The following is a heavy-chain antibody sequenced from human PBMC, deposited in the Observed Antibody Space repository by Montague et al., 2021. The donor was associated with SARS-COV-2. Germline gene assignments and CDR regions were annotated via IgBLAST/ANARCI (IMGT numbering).Heavy chain of an antibody. CDR3: ARHRANAGSFDI. V-gene: IGHV4-39*01. D-gene: IGHD1-1*01. J-gene: IGHJ3*02. Sequence: SETRSLTCTVSGGSITVSRYDWGWIRQPPGKGLEWIGSVHYTGTTSYNESLKGRLTISVDTSENQFSLRMTSVTASDTAVYYCARHRANAGSFDIWGHGTLVTVSS. CDR1: GGSITVSRYD. CDR2: VHYTGTT.